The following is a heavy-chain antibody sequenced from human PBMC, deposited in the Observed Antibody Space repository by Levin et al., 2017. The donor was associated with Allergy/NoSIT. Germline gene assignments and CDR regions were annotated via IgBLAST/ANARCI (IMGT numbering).Heavy chain of an antibody. Sequence: PSETLSLTCAASGFTFNTYAMHWVRQAPGKGLEWVAVISSDGSNKYYADSVKGRFTISRDNSKNTLYLQMNSLRAEDTAVYYCARGIVVIPPATLSPIDYWGQGTLVTVSS. CDR1: GFTFNTYA. CDR2: ISSDGSNK. D-gene: IGHD2-2*01. V-gene: IGHV3-30*04. J-gene: IGHJ4*02. CDR3: ARGIVVIPPATLSPIDY.